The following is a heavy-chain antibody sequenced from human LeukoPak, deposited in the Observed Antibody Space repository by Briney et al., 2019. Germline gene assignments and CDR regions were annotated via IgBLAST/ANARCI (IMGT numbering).Heavy chain of an antibody. D-gene: IGHD4-23*01. V-gene: IGHV4-34*01. Sequence: SETLSLTCAVYGGSFSGYYWSWIRQPPGKGLEWIGEINHSGSTNYNPSLKSRVTISVDTSKNQFSLKLSSVTAADTAVYYCARVHDGGNRPQWRPYYYYMDVWGKGTTVTVSS. J-gene: IGHJ6*03. CDR3: ARVHDGGNRPQWRPYYYYMDV. CDR2: INHSGST. CDR1: GGSFSGYY.